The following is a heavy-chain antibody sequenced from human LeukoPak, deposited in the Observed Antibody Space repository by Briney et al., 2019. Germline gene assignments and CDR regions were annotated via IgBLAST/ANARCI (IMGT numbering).Heavy chain of an antibody. CDR1: GYTFTSYG. CDR3: ARGYNWKEEGRVWFDP. D-gene: IGHD1-20*01. CDR2: ISAYNSNT. Sequence: ASVKVSCKASGYTFTSYGISWVRQAPGQGLEWMGWISAYNSNTNYAQKLQGRVTMTTDTSTSTAYMELRSLRSDDTAVYYCARGYNWKEEGRVWFDPWGQGTLVTVSS. J-gene: IGHJ5*02. V-gene: IGHV1-18*01.